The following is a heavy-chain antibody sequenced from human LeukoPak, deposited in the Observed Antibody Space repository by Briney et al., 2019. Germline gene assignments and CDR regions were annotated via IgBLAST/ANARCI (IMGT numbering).Heavy chain of an antibody. Sequence: GTLSLTCAVSGGSISSINWWSWVRQPPGKGLEWIGEIYHSGSTNYNPSLKSRVTISVDKSKNQFSLKLSSVTAADTAVYYCARDRQWFGELRSYAFDIWGQGTMVTVSS. V-gene: IGHV4-4*02. CDR2: IYHSGST. D-gene: IGHD3-10*01. CDR1: GGSISSINW. CDR3: ARDRQWFGELRSYAFDI. J-gene: IGHJ3*02.